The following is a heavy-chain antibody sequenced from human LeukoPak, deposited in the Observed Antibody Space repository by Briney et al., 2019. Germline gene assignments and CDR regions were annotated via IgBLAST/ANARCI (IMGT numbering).Heavy chain of an antibody. V-gene: IGHV1-69*13. CDR2: IIPIFGTA. Sequence: ALVKVSCKASGGTFSSYAISWVRQAPGQGLEWMGGIIPIFGTANYAQKFQGRVTITADESTSTAYMELSSLRSEDTAVYYCAYNGNGYLTPIDYWGQGTLVTVSS. J-gene: IGHJ4*02. CDR1: GGTFSSYA. D-gene: IGHD5-18*01. CDR3: AYNGNGYLTPIDY.